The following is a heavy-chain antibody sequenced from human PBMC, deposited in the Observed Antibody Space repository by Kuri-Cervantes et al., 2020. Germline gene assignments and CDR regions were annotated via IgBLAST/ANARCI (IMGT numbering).Heavy chain of an antibody. CDR1: EFSFNLFA. Sequence: GESLKISCAASEFSFNLFAMGWVRQAPGKGLEWVAFIRYDGSNKFYTDSVKGRFIISRDSAKNSLYLQMNSLRLEDTALYYCAKGKSYGLDAYFDYWGQGTLVTVSS. D-gene: IGHD5-18*01. V-gene: IGHV3-30*02. CDR3: AKGKSYGLDAYFDY. J-gene: IGHJ4*02. CDR2: IRYDGSNK.